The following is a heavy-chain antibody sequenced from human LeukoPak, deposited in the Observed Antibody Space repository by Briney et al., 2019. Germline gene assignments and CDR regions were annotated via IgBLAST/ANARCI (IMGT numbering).Heavy chain of an antibody. V-gene: IGHV4-59*11. D-gene: IGHD6-13*01. J-gene: IGHJ6*02. CDR1: GGSINDHA. Sequence: PSETLSLTCTVSGGSINDHAWCWIRQPPGRGLEWIGCVYYTGSSEYNASLKSRLTISTDTSNNQLSLKVTSVTAADTAIYSCARLSRIATAEAYSYHSLDIWGQGTTVTVSS. CDR3: ARLSRIATAEAYSYHSLDI. CDR2: VYYTGSS.